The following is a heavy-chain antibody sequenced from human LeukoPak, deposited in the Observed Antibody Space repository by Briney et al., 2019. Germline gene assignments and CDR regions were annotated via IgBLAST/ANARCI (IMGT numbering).Heavy chain of an antibody. CDR1: GDSISRGTW. V-gene: IGHV4-4*02. CDR3: TGYDIPYTFEF. J-gene: IGHJ4*02. Sequence: SETLSLTCAVSGDSISRGTWWTWVRQSPGKGLQWIGDIIHSGNTNYNPSLRRRLTISLEKSRNQFSLKLNSVTAADTAVYYCTGYDIPYTFEFWGQGTLVTVSS. D-gene: IGHD2-2*01. CDR2: IIHSGNT.